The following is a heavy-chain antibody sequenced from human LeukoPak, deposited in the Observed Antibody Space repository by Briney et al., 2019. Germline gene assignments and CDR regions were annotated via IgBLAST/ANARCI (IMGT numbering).Heavy chain of an antibody. D-gene: IGHD3-3*01. CDR2: INTDGSST. CDR3: ARDWIETDFWSGYYTGPDY. Sequence: GGSLRLSCAASGFTFSSYWMHWVRQAPGKGLVWVSRINTDGSSTSYADSVKGRFTISRDNAKNTLCLQMNSLRAEDTAVYYCARDWIETDFWSGYYTGPDYWGQGTLVTVSS. CDR1: GFTFSSYW. V-gene: IGHV3-74*01. J-gene: IGHJ4*02.